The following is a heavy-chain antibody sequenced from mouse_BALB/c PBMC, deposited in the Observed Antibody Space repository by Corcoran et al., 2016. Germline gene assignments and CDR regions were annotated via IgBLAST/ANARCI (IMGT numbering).Heavy chain of an antibody. CDR1: GYTFMSYV. Sequence: EVQLQQSGHELVKPGASVKLYCKASGYTFMSYVMHWEKLKPGQGLEWIGYIYPFKDGTKYNENFKGKATLTSDKSSSTAYMVLSSLTSEDSAVYYCVREVPGGYPFDYWGQGTTLTVSS. D-gene: IGHD2-14*01. CDR3: VREVPGGYPFDY. V-gene: IGHV1S136*01. CDR2: IYPFKDGT. J-gene: IGHJ2*01.